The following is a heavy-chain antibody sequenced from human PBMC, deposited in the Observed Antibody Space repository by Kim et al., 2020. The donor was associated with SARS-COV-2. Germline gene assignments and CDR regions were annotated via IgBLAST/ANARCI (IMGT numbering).Heavy chain of an antibody. Sequence: GGSLRLSCAASGFTFDDYAMHWVRQAPGKGLEWVSGISWNSGSIGYADSVKGRFTISRDNAKNSLYLQMNSLRAEDTALYYCAKVAAAGYYFDYWGHGTL. CDR1: GFTFDDYA. D-gene: IGHD6-13*01. CDR3: AKVAAAGYYFDY. V-gene: IGHV3-9*01. CDR2: ISWNSGSI. J-gene: IGHJ4*01.